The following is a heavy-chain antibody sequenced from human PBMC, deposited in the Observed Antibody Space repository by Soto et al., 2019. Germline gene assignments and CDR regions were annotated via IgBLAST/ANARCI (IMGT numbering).Heavy chain of an antibody. V-gene: IGHV4-39*01. CDR2: IYYGGST. Sequence: QLQLQESGPGLVKPSETLSLTCTVSGGSISSSSYYWGWIRQPPGKGLEWIGSIYYGGSTYSHPSLKSRVAISVDTSKHQFSQKLSAVTAADTAVYYCSRRGHWGWGDDYWGQGTLVTVSS. CDR3: SRRGHWGWGDDY. CDR1: GGSISSSSYY. J-gene: IGHJ4*02. D-gene: IGHD7-27*01.